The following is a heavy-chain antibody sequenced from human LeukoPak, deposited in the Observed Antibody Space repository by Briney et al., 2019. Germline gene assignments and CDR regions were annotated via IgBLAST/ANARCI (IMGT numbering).Heavy chain of an antibody. J-gene: IGHJ4*02. V-gene: IGHV3-21*01. CDR2: ISSSTSYI. CDR1: GFTFSSYT. D-gene: IGHD4-17*01. Sequence: GGSLRLSCAASGFTFSSYTMNWVRQAPGKGLEWVSSISSSTSYIYYADSVKGRFTISRDNAKNSLYLQMNSLRAEDTAVYYCARARYGDYSIDYWGQGTLVTVSS. CDR3: ARARYGDYSIDY.